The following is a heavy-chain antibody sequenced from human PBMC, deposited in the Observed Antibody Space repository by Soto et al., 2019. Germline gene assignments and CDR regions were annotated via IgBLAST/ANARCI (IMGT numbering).Heavy chain of an antibody. CDR2: VGTANANT. CDR3: ARELKTAPTAYYSFAY. Sequence: QVQLVQSGPEVTMPGASVKVSCKTSGYTFTAYGLAWLRQAPGQRPEWLGWVGTANANTNYAEKFQGRVTMTSDRSTTTTYRELRSLRSDDTADYYGARELKTAPTAYYSFAYWGQGTLGTISS. CDR1: GYTFTAYG. J-gene: IGHJ4*02. V-gene: IGHV1-18*01. D-gene: IGHD3-9*01.